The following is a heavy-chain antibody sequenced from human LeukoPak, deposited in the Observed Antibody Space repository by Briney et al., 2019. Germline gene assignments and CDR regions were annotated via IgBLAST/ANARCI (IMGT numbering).Heavy chain of an antibody. D-gene: IGHD6-19*01. CDR1: GYTFTSYY. CDR2: INPSGGST. Sequence: ASVKVSCKASGYTFTSYYMHWVRQAPGQGLEWMGRINPSGGSTSYAQKFQGRVTMTRDTSTSTVYMELSSLRSEDTAVYYCARDVAGYSSGWYFDYWGQGTLVTVSS. V-gene: IGHV1-46*01. CDR3: ARDVAGYSSGWYFDY. J-gene: IGHJ4*02.